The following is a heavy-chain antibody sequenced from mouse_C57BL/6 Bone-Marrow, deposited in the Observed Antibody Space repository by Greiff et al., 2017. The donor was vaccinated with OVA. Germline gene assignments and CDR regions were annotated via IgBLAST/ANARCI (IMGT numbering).Heavy chain of an antibody. CDR2: ISDGGSYT. D-gene: IGHD1-1*01. CDR1: GFTFSSYA. Sequence: EVQRVESGGGLVKPGGSLKLSCAASGFTFSSYAMSWVRQTPEKRLEWVATISDGGSYTYYPDNVKGRFTISRDNAKNNLYLQMSHLKSEDTAMYYCAREVPYYYGSSYGYFDVWGTGTTVTVSS. J-gene: IGHJ1*03. CDR3: AREVPYYYGSSYGYFDV. V-gene: IGHV5-4*01.